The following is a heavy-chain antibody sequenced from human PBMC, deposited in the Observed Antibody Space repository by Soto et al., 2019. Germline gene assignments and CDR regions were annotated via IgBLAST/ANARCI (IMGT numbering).Heavy chain of an antibody. CDR3: NRYTYTSRYSSFGMEV. D-gene: IGHD6-13*01. CDR1: GFTVFYYS. J-gene: IGHJ6*02. V-gene: IGHV3-49*03. Sequence: SLILSCTFSGFTVFYYSIILSRQAPGKGLDWVGVIRSEAYGETTDYAASVKGIFTILRDDSKSIAYLQMNSLQSEDTGVYYRNRYTYTSRYSSFGMEVWAHGTKVNV. CDR2: IRSEAYGETT.